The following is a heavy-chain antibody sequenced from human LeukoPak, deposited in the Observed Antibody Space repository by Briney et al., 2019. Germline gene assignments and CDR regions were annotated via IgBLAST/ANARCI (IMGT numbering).Heavy chain of an antibody. CDR1: GGSTSSYY. D-gene: IGHD6-19*01. V-gene: IGHV4-4*07. CDR2: IYTSGST. CDR3: ASYNAVAGTNWFDP. J-gene: IGHJ5*02. Sequence: SETLSLTCTVSGGSTSSYYWSWIRQPAEKGLEWIGRIYTSGSTNYNPSLKSRVTMSVDTSQNQFSLKLSSVTAADTAVYYCASYNAVAGTNWFDPWGQGTLVTVSS.